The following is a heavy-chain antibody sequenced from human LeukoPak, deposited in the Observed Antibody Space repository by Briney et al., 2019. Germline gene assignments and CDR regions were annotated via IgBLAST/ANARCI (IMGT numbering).Heavy chain of an antibody. D-gene: IGHD1-26*01. V-gene: IGHV1-8*03. Sequence: ASVKVSCKASGYTFTSYDINWVRQATGQGLEWMGWMNPNSGNTGYAQKFQGRVTITRNTSISTAYMELSSLRSEDTAVYYCARGNSVSGSYPPDAFDIWGQGTMDTVSS. CDR2: MNPNSGNT. CDR3: ARGNSVSGSYPPDAFDI. J-gene: IGHJ3*02. CDR1: GYTFTSYD.